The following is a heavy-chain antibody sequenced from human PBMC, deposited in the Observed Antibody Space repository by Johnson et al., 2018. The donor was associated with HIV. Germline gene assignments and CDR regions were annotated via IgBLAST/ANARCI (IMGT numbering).Heavy chain of an antibody. CDR2: ISYDGSNK. J-gene: IGHJ3*02. CDR3: ARAGSSSSGPRAFDI. CDR1: GFTFSSYA. Sequence: QEQLVESGGGVVQPGRSLRLSCAASGFTFSSYAMHWVRQAPGKGLAWVAVISYDGSNKYYADSVKGRFTISRDNSKNTLYLQMNSLRAEDTAVYYCARAGSSSSGPRAFDIWGQGTMVTVSS. V-gene: IGHV3-30*04. D-gene: IGHD6-6*01.